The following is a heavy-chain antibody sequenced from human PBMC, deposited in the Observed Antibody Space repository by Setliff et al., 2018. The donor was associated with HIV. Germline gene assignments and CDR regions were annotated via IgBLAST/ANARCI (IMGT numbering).Heavy chain of an antibody. D-gene: IGHD2-2*01. Sequence: SCTVSGGSISGHYWSWIRQPPGKGLEWIAYIFYTGSTNYNPSLKSRVTISVDTSKNQFFLKLSSVTAADTAVYYCVRGYCSSTTCYDDYYYMDVWGKGSTVTVSS. CDR3: VRGYCSSTTCYDDYYYMDV. V-gene: IGHV4-59*11. J-gene: IGHJ6*03. CDR1: GGSISGHY. CDR2: IFYTGST.